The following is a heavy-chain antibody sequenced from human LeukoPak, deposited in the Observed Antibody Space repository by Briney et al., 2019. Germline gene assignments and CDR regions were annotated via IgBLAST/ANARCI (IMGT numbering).Heavy chain of an antibody. CDR3: ARDSYPTVAAAGPNWGY. J-gene: IGHJ4*02. CDR2: INHSGST. CDR1: GGSFSGYY. Sequence: PSETLSLTCAVYGGSFSGYYWSWIRQPPGKGLEWIGEINHSGSTNYNPSLKSRVTISVDTSKNQFSLKLSSVTAADAAVYYCARDSYPTVAAAGPNWGYWGQGTLVTVSS. D-gene: IGHD6-13*01. V-gene: IGHV4-34*01.